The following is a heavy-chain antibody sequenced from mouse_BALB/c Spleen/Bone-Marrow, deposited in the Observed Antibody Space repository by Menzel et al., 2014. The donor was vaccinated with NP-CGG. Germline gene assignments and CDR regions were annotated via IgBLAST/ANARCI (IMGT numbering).Heavy chain of an antibody. V-gene: IGHV1-7*01. CDR1: GYTFTSYW. CDR2: INPTSGYT. Sequence: QVQLQQSGAELAKPGASVKMSCKASGYTFTSYWMHWVKQRPGQGLEWIGYINPTSGYTEYNQKFKDKATLTADKSSSTAYIQLGSLTSEDSAVYYCATGYYAMDSWGQGSSVTVSS. J-gene: IGHJ4*01. CDR3: ATGYYAMDS.